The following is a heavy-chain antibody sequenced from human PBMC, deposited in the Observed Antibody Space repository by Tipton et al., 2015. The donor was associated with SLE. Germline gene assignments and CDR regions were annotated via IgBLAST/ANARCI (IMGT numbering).Heavy chain of an antibody. Sequence: LRLSCTVSGGSISSYYWSWIRQPPGKGLEWIGYIYYSGSTNYNPSLKSRVTISVDTSKNQFSLKLSSVTAADTAVYYCARALGYMDVGGKGTTVTVSS. CDR2: IYYSGST. D-gene: IGHD3-16*01. J-gene: IGHJ6*03. CDR1: GGSISSYY. CDR3: ARALGYMDV. V-gene: IGHV4-59*01.